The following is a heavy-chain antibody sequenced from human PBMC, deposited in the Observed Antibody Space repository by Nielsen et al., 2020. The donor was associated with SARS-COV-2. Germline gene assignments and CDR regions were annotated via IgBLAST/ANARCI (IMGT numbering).Heavy chain of an antibody. CDR3: ARDSAARYRDGEYYYYYGMDV. V-gene: IGHV3-33*01. D-gene: IGHD6-6*01. CDR2: IWYDGSNK. Sequence: GESLRLSCAASGFTFSSYGMHWVRQAPGKGLEWVAVIWYDGSNKYYADSVKGRFTISRDNSKNTLYLQMNSLRAEDTAVYYCARDSAARYRDGEYYYYYGMDVWGQGTTVTVSS. CDR1: GFTFSSYG. J-gene: IGHJ6*02.